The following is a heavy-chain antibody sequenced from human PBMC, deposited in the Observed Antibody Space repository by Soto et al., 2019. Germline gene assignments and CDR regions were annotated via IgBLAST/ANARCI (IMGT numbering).Heavy chain of an antibody. D-gene: IGHD6-13*01. CDR3: ARDLAAAGQAQYYFDY. J-gene: IGHJ4*02. Sequence: WGSLGLSCASSGFTFSIYAMSWVRQAPGKGLEWVSAISGSGGSTYYADSVKGRFTISRDNSKNTLYLQMNSLRAEDTAVYYCARDLAAAGQAQYYFDYWGQGTMVTVSS. CDR1: GFTFSIYA. CDR2: ISGSGGST. V-gene: IGHV3-23*01.